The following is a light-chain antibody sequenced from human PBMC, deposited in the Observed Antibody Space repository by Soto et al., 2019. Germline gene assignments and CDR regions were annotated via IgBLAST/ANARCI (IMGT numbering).Light chain of an antibody. CDR2: SDN. V-gene: IGLV1-44*01. CDR3: ATWDDSLNAVV. CDR1: SSNIGIKT. J-gene: IGLJ2*01. Sequence: QSVLTQPPSASGTPGQRVTISCSGTSSNIGIKTVNLYQQLPGTAPKLLIHSDNHRPSGVPARFSGSNSGTSSSLAISGVQSEDEADYHCATWDDSLNAVVFGGGTKLTV.